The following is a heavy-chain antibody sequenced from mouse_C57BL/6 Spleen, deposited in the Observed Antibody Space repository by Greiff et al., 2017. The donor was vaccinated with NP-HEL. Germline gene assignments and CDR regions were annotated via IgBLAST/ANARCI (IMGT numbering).Heavy chain of an antibody. CDR1: GYTFTGYW. V-gene: IGHV1-9*01. CDR3: ARLGLYDGYYYYFDY. D-gene: IGHD2-3*01. Sequence: QVQLKQSGAELMKPGASVKLSCKATGYTFTGYWIEWVKQRPGHGLEWIGEILPGSGSTNYNEKFKGKATFTADTSSNTAYMQLSSLTTEDSAIYYCARLGLYDGYYYYFDYWGQGTTLTVSS. J-gene: IGHJ2*01. CDR2: ILPGSGST.